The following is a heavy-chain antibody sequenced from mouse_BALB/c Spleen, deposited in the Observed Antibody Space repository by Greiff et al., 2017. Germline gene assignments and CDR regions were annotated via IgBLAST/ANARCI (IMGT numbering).Heavy chain of an antibody. CDR1: GFNIKDTY. CDR3: ARANPLFAY. Sequence: VQLKESGAELVKPGASVKLSCTASGFNIKDTYMHWVKQRPEQGLEWIGRIDPANGNTKYDPKFQGKATITADTSSNTAYLQLSSLTSEDTAVYYCARANPLFAYWGQGTLVTVSA. D-gene: IGHD4-1*01. V-gene: IGHV14-3*02. J-gene: IGHJ3*01. CDR2: IDPANGNT.